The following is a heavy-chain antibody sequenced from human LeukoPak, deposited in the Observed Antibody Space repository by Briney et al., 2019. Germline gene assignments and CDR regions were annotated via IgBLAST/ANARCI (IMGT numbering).Heavy chain of an antibody. CDR2: IKQDGSEI. CDR3: ARLDNDGFFDY. V-gene: IGHV3-7*01. Sequence: GGSLRLSCAASVFTFSSYEMNWVRQALGKGLEWVANIKQDGSEIYYVDSVKGRFTISRDNAKNSLYLQMNSLRAEDTALYYCARLDNDGFFDYWGQGTLVTVSS. D-gene: IGHD3-10*01. J-gene: IGHJ4*02. CDR1: VFTFSSYE.